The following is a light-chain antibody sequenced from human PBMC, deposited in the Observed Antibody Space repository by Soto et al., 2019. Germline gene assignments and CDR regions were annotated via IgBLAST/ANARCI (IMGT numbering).Light chain of an antibody. CDR2: EVS. CDR3: NSYRSGSTLV. CDR1: SSDVGGYNY. Sequence: QSVLAQPASMSGSPGQSITISCTGTSSDVGGYNYVSWYQQHPGKAPKLIIYEVSNRPSGVSNRFSGSKSGNTASLTISGLQSDDEADYYCNSYRSGSTLVFGGGTKVTVL. J-gene: IGLJ2*01. V-gene: IGLV2-14*01.